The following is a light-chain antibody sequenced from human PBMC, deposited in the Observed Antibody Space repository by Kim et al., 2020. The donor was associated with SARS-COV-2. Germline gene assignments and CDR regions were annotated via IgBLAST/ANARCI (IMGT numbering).Light chain of an antibody. Sequence: APGKTARVTCWGDKMASKRVHWYQQRPGQAPVVVIYYNNERPSGIPERFSGSNSGDTATLTISRVEAGDEADYYCQVWDSSSEHYVFGTGTKVTVL. CDR1: KMASKR. CDR3: QVWDSSSEHYV. CDR2: YNN. V-gene: IGLV3-21*04. J-gene: IGLJ1*01.